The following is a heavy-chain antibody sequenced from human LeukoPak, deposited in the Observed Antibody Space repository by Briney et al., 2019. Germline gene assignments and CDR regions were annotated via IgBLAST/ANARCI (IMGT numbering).Heavy chain of an antibody. CDR3: VKDDWSRGVPAAKASDY. CDR2: ISSNGGST. D-gene: IGHD2-2*01. J-gene: IGHJ4*02. V-gene: IGHV3-64D*06. Sequence: PGGSLRLSCSASGFTFSSYAMHWVRQAPGKGLEYVPAISSNGGSTYYADSVKGRFTISRDNSKNTLYLQMSSLRAEDTAVYYCVKDDWSRGVPAAKASDYWGQGTLVTVSS. CDR1: GFTFSSYA.